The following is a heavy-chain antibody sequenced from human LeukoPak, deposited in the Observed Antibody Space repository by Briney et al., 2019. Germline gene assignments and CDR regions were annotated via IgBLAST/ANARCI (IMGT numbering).Heavy chain of an antibody. J-gene: IGHJ3*01. D-gene: IGHD1-14*01. CDR3: ARQPGGTAAFDV. CDR1: GGSLNSYY. V-gene: IGHV4-59*08. Sequence: SETLPLTCTVSGGSLNSYYWSWIRQPPGKRLEWIGYISYTGGEINYNPSLKSRLTLSVDTSKHQFSLMLTSVTAADTAIYYCARQPGGTAAFDVWAQGTMVTVSS. CDR2: ISYTGGEI.